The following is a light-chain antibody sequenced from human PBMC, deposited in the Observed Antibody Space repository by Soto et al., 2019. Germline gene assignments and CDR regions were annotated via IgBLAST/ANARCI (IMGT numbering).Light chain of an antibody. Sequence: QSALTQPPSASGSPGQSVTISCTGTSSDVGGYNFVSWYQQQSGKTPKLIIYEVTKRPSGVPDRFSGSKSGNTASLTVSGLQAEDEADYYCSSYGGDNNWGVFGGGTTLTVL. CDR2: EVT. V-gene: IGLV2-8*01. CDR3: SSYGGDNNWGV. J-gene: IGLJ2*01. CDR1: SSDVGGYNF.